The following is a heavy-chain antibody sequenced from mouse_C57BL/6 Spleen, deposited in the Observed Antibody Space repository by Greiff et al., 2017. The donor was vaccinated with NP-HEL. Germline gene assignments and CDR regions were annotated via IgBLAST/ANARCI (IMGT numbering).Heavy chain of an antibody. CDR2: ISNGGGST. CDR3: ARLGYGLYFGV. CDR1: GFTFSDYY. D-gene: IGHD1-2*01. Sequence: EVKLMESGGGLVQPGGSLKLSCAASGFTFSDYYMYWVRQTPEKRLEWVAYISNGGGSTYYPDTVKGRFTLSRDNASSTPYLELRRLKSEDSAVYFCARLGYGLYFGVWGTGATVTVSS. V-gene: IGHV5-12*01. J-gene: IGHJ1*03.